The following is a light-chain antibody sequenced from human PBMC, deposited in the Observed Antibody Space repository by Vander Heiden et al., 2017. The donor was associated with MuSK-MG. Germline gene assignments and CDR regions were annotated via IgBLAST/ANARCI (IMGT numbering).Light chain of an antibody. CDR1: SSDVVSYTY. J-gene: IGLJ2*01. CDR3: SSYTSSSTLVV. Sequence: QFALPQPASVFGSPGQPITLSCTGASSDVVSYTYISWYQQHPSKAPKLMIYDVSNRPSGVSNRFSGSKSGNTASLTISGLQAEDEADYYCSSYTSSSTLVVFGGGTKLTVL. V-gene: IGLV2-14*03. CDR2: DVS.